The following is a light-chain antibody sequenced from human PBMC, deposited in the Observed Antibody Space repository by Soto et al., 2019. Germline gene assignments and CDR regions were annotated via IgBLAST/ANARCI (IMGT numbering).Light chain of an antibody. Sequence: QSVLTQPPSVSGAPGQRVTISCTGRSSNIGAGYDVHWYHQLPGTAPKLLIFGNTNRPSGVPDRFSGSKSGTSASLAINGLQADDEANYYCHSYDSTLSASIFGGGTQLTVL. CDR3: HSYDSTLSASI. CDR1: SSNIGAGYD. CDR2: GNT. J-gene: IGLJ2*01. V-gene: IGLV1-40*01.